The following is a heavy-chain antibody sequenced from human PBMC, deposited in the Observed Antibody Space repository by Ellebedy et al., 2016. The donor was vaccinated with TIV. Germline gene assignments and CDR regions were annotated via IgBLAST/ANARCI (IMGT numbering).Heavy chain of an antibody. Sequence: SQTLSLTCAISGDSXSSNICAWNCFRQSPSRGLEWLGRTYYRSGWTTDYAVSVNSRITITADTSKNHISLQLNSVTPENTDMYDCARVRDLYYFDYWGQGTLVIVSS. J-gene: IGHJ4*02. V-gene: IGHV6-1*01. D-gene: IGHD3-3*01. CDR2: TYYRSGWTT. CDR3: ARVRDLYYFDY. CDR1: GDSXSSNICA.